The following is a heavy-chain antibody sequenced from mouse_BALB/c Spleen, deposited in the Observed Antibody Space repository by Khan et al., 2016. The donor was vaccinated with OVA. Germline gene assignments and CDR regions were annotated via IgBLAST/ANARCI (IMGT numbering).Heavy chain of an antibody. D-gene: IGHD1-2*01. CDR3: ARSGYGGFAY. CDR2: INPYNGVS. Sequence: VQLQQSGPELVKPGDSVKISCKASGYSFTDYTLNWVKQSHGKTLEWIGLINPYNGVSNYNQKFKDKATLTVDKSSSTAYMELLSLTSEDSAVYYCARSGYGGFAYWDQGTLVTVSA. CDR1: GYSFTDYT. V-gene: IGHV1-18*01. J-gene: IGHJ3*01.